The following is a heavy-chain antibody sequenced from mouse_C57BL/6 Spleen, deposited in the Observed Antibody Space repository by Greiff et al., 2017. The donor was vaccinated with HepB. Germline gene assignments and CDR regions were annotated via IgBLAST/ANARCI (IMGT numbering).Heavy chain of an antibody. CDR1: GFTFSDYG. J-gene: IGHJ1*03. CDR2: ISSGSSTI. D-gene: IGHD1-1*01. Sequence: EVNVVDSGGGLVKPGGSLKLSCAASGFTFSDYGMHWVRQAPEKGLEWVAYISSGSSTIYYADTVKGRFTISRDNAKNTLFLQMTSLRSEDTAMYYCARPLGYGSSYEYFDVWGTGTTVTVSS. CDR3: ARPLGYGSSYEYFDV. V-gene: IGHV5-17*01.